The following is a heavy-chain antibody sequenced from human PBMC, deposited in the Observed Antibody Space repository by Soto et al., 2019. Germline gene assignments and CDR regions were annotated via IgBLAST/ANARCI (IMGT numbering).Heavy chain of an antibody. CDR2: INAGNGNT. Sequence: QVQLVQSGAEVKKPGASVKVSCKASGYTFTSYAMHWVRQAPGQRLEWMGWINAGNGNTKYSQKFQGRVTITRDTSASTSYMELSSLRSEDTAVYYCASGFGDYYGMDVWGQGTTVTVSS. D-gene: IGHD2-2*03. V-gene: IGHV1-3*01. CDR1: GYTFTSYA. CDR3: ASGFGDYYGMDV. J-gene: IGHJ6*02.